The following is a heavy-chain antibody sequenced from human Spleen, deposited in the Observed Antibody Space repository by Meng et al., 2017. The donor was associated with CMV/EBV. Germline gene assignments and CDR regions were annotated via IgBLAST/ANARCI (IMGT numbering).Heavy chain of an antibody. V-gene: IGHV3-21*01. CDR2: ITSSGGYV. CDR3: ARVNPAAIYYYYYYGMDV. D-gene: IGHD2-2*02. CDR1: GFTFSSYS. Sequence: GGSLRLSCAASGFTFSSYSMIWVRQAPGKGLEWVSSITSSGGYVYYADSVKGRFTISRDNAKNSLYLQMNSLRAEDTAVYYCARVNPAAIYYYYYYGMDVWGQGTTVTVSS. J-gene: IGHJ6*02.